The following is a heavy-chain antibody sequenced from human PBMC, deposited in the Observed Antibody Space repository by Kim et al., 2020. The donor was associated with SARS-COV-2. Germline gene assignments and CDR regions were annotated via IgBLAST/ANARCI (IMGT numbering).Heavy chain of an antibody. V-gene: IGHV4-4*07. D-gene: IGHD6-19*01. CDR1: GGSFSSYH. J-gene: IGHJ4*02. CDR2: SHASGRT. CDR3: ARQVPGADRRFDY. Sequence: SETLSLICTVSGGSFSSYHWSWSRQSAGKGLEWRGRSHASGRTNYNPSLKTRLTMSVDTSKHQMSHKLSSVTAADTAMYYCARQVPGADRRFDYWGQGILVTVSS.